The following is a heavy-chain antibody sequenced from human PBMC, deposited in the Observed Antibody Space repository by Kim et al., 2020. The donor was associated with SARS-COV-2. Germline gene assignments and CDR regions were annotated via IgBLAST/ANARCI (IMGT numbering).Heavy chain of an antibody. J-gene: IGHJ5*02. D-gene: IGHD3-3*01. V-gene: IGHV4-39*01. CDR1: GGSISSSSYY. CDR3: ARQETIMIFGVVISPSWFDP. CDR2: IYYSGST. Sequence: SETLSLTCTVSGGSISSSSYYWGRIRQPPGKGLEWIGTIYYSGSTYYNPSLKSRVTISVDTSKNQFSLKLSSVTAADTAVYYCARQETIMIFGVVISPSWFDPWGQGTLVTVSS.